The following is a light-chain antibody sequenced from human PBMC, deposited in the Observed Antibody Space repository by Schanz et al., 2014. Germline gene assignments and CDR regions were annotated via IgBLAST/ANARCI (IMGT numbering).Light chain of an antibody. CDR1: HSVSSY. CDR3: QQYNTYSYT. V-gene: IGKV3-15*01. CDR2: GAS. Sequence: EIVMTQSPVTLSVSPGESATLSCRASHSVSSYLAWYHQKPGQAPRLVIYGASIRPTGIPARFSGSGSGTEFTLTISSLQSEDFGVYYCQQYNTYSYTFGQGTKLEI. J-gene: IGKJ2*01.